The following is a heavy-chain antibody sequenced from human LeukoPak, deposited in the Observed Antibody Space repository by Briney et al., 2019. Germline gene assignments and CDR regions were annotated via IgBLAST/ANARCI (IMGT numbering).Heavy chain of an antibody. CDR1: GGSISSSSYY. V-gene: IGHV4-39*02. J-gene: IGHJ3*02. CDR2: IYYSGST. D-gene: IGHD3-22*01. CDR3: AREQVVPSI. Sequence: SETLSLTCTVSGGSISSSSYYWGWIRQPPGKGLEWIGSIYYSGSTYYNPSLKSRVTISVDTSKNQFSLKLSSVTAADTAVYYCAREQVVPSIWGQGTMVTVSS.